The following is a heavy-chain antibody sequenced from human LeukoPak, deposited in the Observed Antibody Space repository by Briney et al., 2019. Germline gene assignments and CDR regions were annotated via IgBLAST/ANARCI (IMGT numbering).Heavy chain of an antibody. CDR3: ARAVERYDFWSGYYWVYYFDY. CDR2: ISSSSSYI. V-gene: IGHV3-21*01. CDR1: GFTFSSYS. Sequence: PGGSLRLSCAASGFTFSSYSMNWVRQAPGKGLEWVSSISSSSSYIYYADSVKGRFTISRDNDKNSLYLQMKSLRAEDTAVYYCARAVERYDFWSGYYWVYYFDYWGQGTLVTVSS. D-gene: IGHD3-3*01. J-gene: IGHJ4*02.